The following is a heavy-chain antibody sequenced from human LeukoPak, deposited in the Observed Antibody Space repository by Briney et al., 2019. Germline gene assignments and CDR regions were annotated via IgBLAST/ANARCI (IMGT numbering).Heavy chain of an antibody. CDR2: ISPSGDRT. Sequence: GGSLRLSCAASGFTFSSYAMSWVRQAPGKGLEWVSFISPSGDRTSNADSVEGRFTISRDNARNTLYLQMNSLRDEDTGVYYCAIMHGYYDGSGFWVQWGQGTLVTVSS. J-gene: IGHJ4*02. CDR1: GFTFSSYA. CDR3: AIMHGYYDGSGFWVQ. D-gene: IGHD3-22*01. V-gene: IGHV3-23*01.